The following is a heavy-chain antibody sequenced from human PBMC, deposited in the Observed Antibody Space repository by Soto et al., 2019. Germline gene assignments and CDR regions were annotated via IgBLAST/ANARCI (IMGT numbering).Heavy chain of an antibody. CDR3: ARGLVRDYDILTGYSYFFDY. D-gene: IGHD3-9*01. V-gene: IGHV4-31*03. Sequence: ASETLSLTCTVSGGYISSGGYYWSWIRQHPGKSLEWIGYIYYSGSTYYNPSLKSRVTISVDTSKNQFSLKLSSVTAADTAVYYCARGLVRDYDILTGYSYFFDYWGQGTLVTVSS. CDR1: GGYISSGGYY. J-gene: IGHJ4*02. CDR2: IYYSGST.